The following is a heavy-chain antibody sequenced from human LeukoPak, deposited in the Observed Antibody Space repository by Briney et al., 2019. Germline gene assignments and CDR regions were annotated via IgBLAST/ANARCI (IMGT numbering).Heavy chain of an antibody. J-gene: IGHJ4*02. V-gene: IGHV1-18*01. CDR1: GYTFTSYG. CDR3: ARGVGGIAVAGDFDY. CDR2: ISAYNGNT. Sequence: GASVKVSCKASGYTFTSYGISWVRQAPGQGLEWMGWISAYNGNTNYAQKLQGRVTMTTDTSTSAAYMELRSLRSDDTAVYYCARGVGGIAVAGDFDYWGQGTLVTVSS. D-gene: IGHD6-19*01.